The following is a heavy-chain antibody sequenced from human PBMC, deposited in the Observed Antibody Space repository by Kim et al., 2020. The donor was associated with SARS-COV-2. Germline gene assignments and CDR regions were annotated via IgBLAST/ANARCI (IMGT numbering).Heavy chain of an antibody. Sequence: GGSLRLSCAASGFTFSSYAMHWVRQAPGKGLEWVAVISYDGSNKYYADSVKGRFTISRDNSKNTLYLQMNSLRAEDTAVYYCARAIAARLFSAFDIGGQG. V-gene: IGHV3-30-3*01. D-gene: IGHD6-6*01. CDR2: ISYDGSNK. CDR3: ARAIAARLFSAFDI. CDR1: GFTFSSYA. J-gene: IGHJ3*02.